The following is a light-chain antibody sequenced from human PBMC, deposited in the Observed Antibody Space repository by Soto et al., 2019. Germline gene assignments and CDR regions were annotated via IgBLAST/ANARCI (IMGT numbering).Light chain of an antibody. J-gene: IGKJ1*01. CDR1: QSVSSN. CDR2: GTS. CDR3: QQYNNSPPWT. V-gene: IGKV3-15*01. Sequence: EIIMTQSPATLSVSPGERATLSCRASQSVSSNLAWYRQRPGQAPRLLIYGTSTRATGIPDRFSGSGSGTEFTLTISSLQSEDFAVYYCQQYNNSPPWTFGQGTKVEIK.